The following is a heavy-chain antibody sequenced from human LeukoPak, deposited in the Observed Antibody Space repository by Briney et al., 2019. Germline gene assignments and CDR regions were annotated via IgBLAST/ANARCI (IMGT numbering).Heavy chain of an antibody. CDR3: GRDLGGWYGPDY. J-gene: IGHJ4*02. D-gene: IGHD6-19*01. V-gene: IGHV3-48*03. Sequence: PGGSLRLSCAASGFTFSSYEMNWVRQAPGKGLEWVSYISSSGSTIYYADSVKGRFTISRDNAKNSLYLQMDSLRAEDTALYYCGRDLGGWYGPDYWGQGTLVTVSS. CDR2: ISSSGSTI. CDR1: GFTFSSYE.